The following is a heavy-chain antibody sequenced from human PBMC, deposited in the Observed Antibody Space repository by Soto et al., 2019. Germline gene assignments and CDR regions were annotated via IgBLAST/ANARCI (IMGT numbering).Heavy chain of an antibody. J-gene: IGHJ1*01. V-gene: IGHV4-59*08. Sequence: QVQLQESGPGLVKPSETLSLTCIVSGGSISSNYWSWIRQPPGKGLEWIGYIYYSGSTNYNPSLKSRVTISVDTSKNQFSLKLSSVTAADTAVYYCASLPLTTEYFQHWGQGTLVTVSS. CDR2: IYYSGST. CDR1: GGSISSNY. CDR3: ASLPLTTEYFQH.